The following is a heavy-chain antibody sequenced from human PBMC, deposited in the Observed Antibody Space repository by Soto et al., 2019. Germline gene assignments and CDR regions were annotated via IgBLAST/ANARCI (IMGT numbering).Heavy chain of an antibody. D-gene: IGHD3-22*01. J-gene: IGHJ4*02. Sequence: VGSLRLSCAASGFTFSSYSMNWVRQAPGKGLEWVSSISSSSSYIYYADSVKGRFTISRDNAKNSLYLQMNSLRAEDTAVYYCARDAAHYYDSSGPFDYWGQGTLVTVSS. CDR1: GFTFSSYS. CDR3: ARDAAHYYDSSGPFDY. CDR2: ISSSSSYI. V-gene: IGHV3-21*01.